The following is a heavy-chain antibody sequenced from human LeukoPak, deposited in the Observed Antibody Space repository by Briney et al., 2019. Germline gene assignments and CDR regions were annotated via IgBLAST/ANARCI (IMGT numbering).Heavy chain of an antibody. J-gene: IGHJ4*02. CDR3: AREYYDYYGSGSKDY. Sequence: GGSLRLSCAASGFTFSSYEMNWVRQAPGKGLAWVSYIRSSGSTIYYADSVKGRFTISRDNAKNSLYLQMNSLRAEDTAVYYCAREYYDYYGSGSKDYWGQGTLVTVSS. CDR1: GFTFSSYE. D-gene: IGHD3-10*01. CDR2: IRSSGSTI. V-gene: IGHV3-48*03.